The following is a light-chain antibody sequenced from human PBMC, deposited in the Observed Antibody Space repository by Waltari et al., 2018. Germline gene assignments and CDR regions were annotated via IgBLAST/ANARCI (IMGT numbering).Light chain of an antibody. CDR3: CSYAASYVV. V-gene: IGLV2-11*02. CDR1: TSDVSGFTY. J-gene: IGLJ2*01. Sequence: QSALTQPRPVAGSPGHSVTIPCPGATSDVSGFTYVSWYQQHPGKAPKLMIYDVSKRPSGVPDRFSGSKSGYTASLTISGLQAEDEADYYCCSYAASYVVFGGGTKLTVL. CDR2: DVS.